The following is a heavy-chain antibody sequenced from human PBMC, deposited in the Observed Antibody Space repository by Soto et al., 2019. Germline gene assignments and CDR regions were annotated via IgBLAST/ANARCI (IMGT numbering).Heavy chain of an antibody. J-gene: IGHJ6*02. D-gene: IGHD3-9*01. V-gene: IGHV3-53*01. Sequence: EVQLVESGGGLTQPGVSLRLSCAASGFTVGSNYMSWVRQAPGKGLEWVSVIYSEGTPYYADSVEGRFTISRENSNNKLYLHMNNLRAEDTAVYYCARSTYYDILTGSYYYYAMDVWGQGTTVTVAS. CDR3: ARSTYYDILTGSYYYYAMDV. CDR2: IYSEGTP. CDR1: GFTVGSNY.